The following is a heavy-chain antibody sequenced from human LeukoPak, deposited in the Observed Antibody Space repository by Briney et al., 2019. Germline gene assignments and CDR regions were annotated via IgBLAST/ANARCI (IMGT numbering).Heavy chain of an antibody. J-gene: IGHJ4*02. CDR3: ARSGYDLDY. D-gene: IGHD5-12*01. CDR1: GFTFSSYE. V-gene: IGHV3-48*01. CDR2: ISSSSSTI. Sequence: GGSLRLSCTASGFTFSSYEMNWVRQAPGKGLEWVSYISSSSSTIYYADSVKGRFTISRDNAKNSLYLQMNSLRAEDTAVYYCARSGYDLDYWGQGTLVTVSS.